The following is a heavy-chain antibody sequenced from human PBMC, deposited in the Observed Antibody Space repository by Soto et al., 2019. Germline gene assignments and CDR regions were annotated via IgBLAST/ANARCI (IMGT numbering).Heavy chain of an antibody. CDR2: ISYDGSNK. V-gene: IGHV3-30*18. CDR3: AKDFGDYEVYYFDY. D-gene: IGHD4-17*01. J-gene: IGHJ4*02. CDR1: GFTFSSYG. Sequence: ESVGGVVQPGRSLRLSCAASGFTFSSYGMHWVRQAPGKGLEWVAVISYDGSNKYYADSVKGRFTISRDNSKNTLYLQMNSLRAEDTAVYYCAKDFGDYEVYYFDYWGQGTLVTVSS.